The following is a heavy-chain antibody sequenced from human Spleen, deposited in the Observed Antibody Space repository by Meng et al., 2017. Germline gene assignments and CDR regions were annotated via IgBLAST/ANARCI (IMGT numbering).Heavy chain of an antibody. CDR2: IYWDDDK. CDR1: GFSLTTGGVG. J-gene: IGHJ4*02. D-gene: IGHD6-19*01. V-gene: IGHV2-5*02. Sequence: QTTLEESCPTPVKPTQTLPLTCTFSGFSLTTGGVGVGWIRQPPGKALEWLALIYWDDDKRYSPSLKNGVTITKDTSKNQVVLTMTNMDPADTATYYCAHRPYGSAWYFDYWGQGTLVTVFS. CDR3: AHRPYGSAWYFDY.